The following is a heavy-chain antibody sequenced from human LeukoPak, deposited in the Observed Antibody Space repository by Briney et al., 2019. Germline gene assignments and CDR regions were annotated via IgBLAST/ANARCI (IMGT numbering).Heavy chain of an antibody. CDR2: ISYDGSNK. CDR3: AKDRSRITIFGVVITHWFDP. D-gene: IGHD3-3*01. CDR1: GFTLGSYG. Sequence: PGGSLRLSCAASGFTLGSYGMHWVRQAPGKGLEWVAVISYDGSNKYYADSVKGRFTISRDNSKNTLYLQMNSLRAEDTAVYYCAKDRSRITIFGVVITHWFDPWGQGTLVTVSS. V-gene: IGHV3-30*18. J-gene: IGHJ5*02.